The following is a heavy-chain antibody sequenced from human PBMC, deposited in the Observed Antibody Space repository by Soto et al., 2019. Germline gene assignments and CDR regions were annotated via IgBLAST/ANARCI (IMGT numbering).Heavy chain of an antibody. CDR2: IYYSGST. J-gene: IGHJ6*03. V-gene: IGHV4-31*03. CDR1: GGSISSGGYY. CDR3: ARGYKGLTYYYYYYMDV. Sequence: QVQLQESGPGLVKPSQTLSLTCTVSGGSISSGGYYWSWIRQHPGKGLEWIGYIYYSGSTYYNPSLKSRVTLSVDTSKNQFSLKLSSVTAADTAVYYCARGYKGLTYYYYYYMDVWGKGTTVTVSS. D-gene: IGHD1-1*01.